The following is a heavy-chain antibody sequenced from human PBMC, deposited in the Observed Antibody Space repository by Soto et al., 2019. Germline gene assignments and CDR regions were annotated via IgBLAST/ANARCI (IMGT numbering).Heavy chain of an antibody. CDR2: IYPGDADT. V-gene: IGHV5-51*01. J-gene: IGHJ3*02. CDR1: GSSFNSYW. Sequence: PGEYLKISCKFSGSSFNSYWIGWVRQMHGKGLEWMGIIYPGDADTRYSPSCQGHVTISADESFTTAHLQWSSLKTSDTAMYYCAQSPGLSEALDIWGQGTMVTVSS. CDR3: AQSPGLSEALDI.